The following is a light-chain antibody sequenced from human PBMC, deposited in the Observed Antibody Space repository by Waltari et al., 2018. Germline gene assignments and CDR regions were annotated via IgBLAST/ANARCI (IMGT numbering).Light chain of an antibody. CDR1: QSVGTF. Sequence: EIVLSQSPTSLSLSPGEGAALSCRASQSVGTFLAWYQQKPGQAPRLLIYDASNRAAGIPARFHGSGSETDFTLVISRLEPEDFGVYYCQQRGDWPYTLGKGTKLEIK. J-gene: IGKJ2*01. V-gene: IGKV3-11*01. CDR2: DAS. CDR3: QQRGDWPYT.